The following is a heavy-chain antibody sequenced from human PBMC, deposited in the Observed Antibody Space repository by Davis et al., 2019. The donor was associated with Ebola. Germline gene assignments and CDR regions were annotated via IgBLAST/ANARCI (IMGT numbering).Heavy chain of an antibody. D-gene: IGHD3-10*01. CDR2: IDWDDEK. V-gene: IGHV2-70*11. J-gene: IGHJ4*02. Sequence: SGPTLVKPTQTLTLTCNISGFSLSTNGMCVSWIRQPPGKALEWLGRIDWDDEKYYSTSLETRLTISKDTSKNQVVLTLTDMDPVDTGTYYCARFSFCITDRPSPFDSWGQGTLVIVSS. CDR1: GFSLSTNGMC. CDR3: ARFSFCITDRPSPFDS.